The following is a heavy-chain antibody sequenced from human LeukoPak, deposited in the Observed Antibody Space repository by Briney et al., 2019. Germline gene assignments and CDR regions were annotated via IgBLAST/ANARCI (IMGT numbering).Heavy chain of an antibody. CDR1: GFTFTNFA. V-gene: IGHV1-2*02. CDR3: ARVYSSWSVAGRYFQH. CDR2: INPNSGGT. D-gene: IGHD6-13*01. J-gene: IGHJ1*01. Sequence: GGSLRLSCAASGFTFTNFAMHWVRQAPGQGLEWMGWINPNSGGTNYAQKFQGRVTMTRDTSISTAYMELSRLRSDDTAVYYCARVYSSWSVAGRYFQHWGQGTLVTVSS.